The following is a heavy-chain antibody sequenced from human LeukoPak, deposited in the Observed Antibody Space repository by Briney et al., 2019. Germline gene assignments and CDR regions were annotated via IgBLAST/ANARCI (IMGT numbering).Heavy chain of an antibody. CDR3: ATDLLGFLEWLLN. J-gene: IGHJ4*02. D-gene: IGHD3-3*01. V-gene: IGHV1-24*01. CDR2: FGPEDGET. Sequence: GASVKVSCKVSGYTLTELSMHWVRQAPGKGLEWMGGFGPEDGETIYAQKFQGRVTMTEDTSTDTAYMELSSVRSEDTAVYYCATDLLGFLEWLLNWGQGTLVTVSS. CDR1: GYTLTELS.